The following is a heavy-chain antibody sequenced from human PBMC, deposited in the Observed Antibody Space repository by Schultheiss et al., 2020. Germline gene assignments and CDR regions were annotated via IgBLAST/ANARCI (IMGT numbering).Heavy chain of an antibody. CDR1: GGSFSGYY. D-gene: IGHD5-24*01. CDR3: ARVFWDGYTEGPFDY. V-gene: IGHV4-34*01. CDR2: INHSGST. Sequence: SETLSLTCAVYGGSFSGYYWSWIRQPPGKGLEWIGEINHSGSTNYNPSLKSRVTISVDTSKNQFSLQLNSVTPEDTAVYYCARVFWDGYTEGPFDYWGQGTLVTVSS. J-gene: IGHJ4*02.